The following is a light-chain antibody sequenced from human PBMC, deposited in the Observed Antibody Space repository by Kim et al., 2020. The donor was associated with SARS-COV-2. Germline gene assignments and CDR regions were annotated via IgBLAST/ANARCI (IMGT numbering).Light chain of an antibody. J-gene: IGKJ2*03. CDR1: QSISSW. CDR3: QQYNSWYS. CDR2: KAS. V-gene: IGKV1-5*03. Sequence: LSASGGDRVTITCRASQSISSWLAWYQQKPGKAPKLLIYKASSLESGVPSRFSGSGSGTEFTLTISSLQPDDFATYYCQQYNSWYSFGQGTKLEIK.